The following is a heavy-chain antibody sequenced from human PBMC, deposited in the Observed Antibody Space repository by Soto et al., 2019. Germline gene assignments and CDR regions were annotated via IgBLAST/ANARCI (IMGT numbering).Heavy chain of an antibody. CDR3: AKDLNYDFWSGYYSLYGFYYGMDV. J-gene: IGHJ6*02. CDR1: GFTFSSYG. CDR2: ISYDGSNK. Sequence: GGSLRLSCAVSGFTFSSYGMHWVRQAPGKGLEWVAVISYDGSNKYYADSVKGRFTISRDNSKNTLYLQMNSLRAEDTAVYYCAKDLNYDFWSGYYSLYGFYYGMDVWGQGTTVTVSS. V-gene: IGHV3-30*18. D-gene: IGHD3-3*01.